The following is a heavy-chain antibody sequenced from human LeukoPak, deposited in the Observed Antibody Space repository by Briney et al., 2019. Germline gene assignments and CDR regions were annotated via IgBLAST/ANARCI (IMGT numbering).Heavy chain of an antibody. V-gene: IGHV3-23*01. D-gene: IGHD3-22*01. CDR3: AKDGYNYDSSGHFDY. J-gene: IGHJ4*02. CDR1: GFTFSTYA. Sequence: GGSLRLSCAASGFTFSTYAMHWVRQPPGKGLEWVSAISGSGGATYHADADSVKGRFIISKDNSKNTLYLQINSLRVEDTAVYYCAKDGYNYDSSGHFDYWGQGTLVTVSS. CDR2: ISGSGGAT.